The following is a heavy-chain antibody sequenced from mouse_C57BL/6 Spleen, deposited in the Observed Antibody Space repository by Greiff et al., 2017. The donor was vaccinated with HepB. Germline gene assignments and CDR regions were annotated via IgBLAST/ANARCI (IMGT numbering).Heavy chain of an antibody. CDR3: ARDDPVRAMDY. Sequence: EVKLVESGGGLVKPGGSLKLSCAASGFTFSSYAMSWVRQTPEKRLEWVATISDGGSYTYYPDNVKGRVTISRDNAKNKLYLQMSHLKSEDTAMYYCARDDPVRAMDYWGQGTSVTVSS. J-gene: IGHJ4*01. CDR1: GFTFSSYA. V-gene: IGHV5-4*01. CDR2: ISDGGSYT.